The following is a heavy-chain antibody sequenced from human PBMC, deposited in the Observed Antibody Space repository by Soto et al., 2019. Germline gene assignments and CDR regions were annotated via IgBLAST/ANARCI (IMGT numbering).Heavy chain of an antibody. CDR3: ARLVSSDSSGYDKLLGRGAFDI. Sequence: SQTLSLTCAISGDSVSSNSAAWNLIMQSPSRGLEWLGRTYYRSKWYNDYAVSVKSRITINPDTSKNQFSLQLNSVTHEYTAVYYCARLVSSDSSGYDKLLGRGAFDIWGQGTMVTVSS. J-gene: IGHJ3*02. CDR2: TYYRSKWYN. D-gene: IGHD3-22*01. CDR1: GDSVSSNSAA. V-gene: IGHV6-1*01.